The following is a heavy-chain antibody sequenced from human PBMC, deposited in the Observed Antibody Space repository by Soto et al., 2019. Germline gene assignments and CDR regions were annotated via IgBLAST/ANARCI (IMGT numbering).Heavy chain of an antibody. CDR2: IHHSGST. CDR1: GGSISSSNW. D-gene: IGHD3-22*01. Sequence: QVQLQESGPGLVKPSGTLSLTCAVSGGSISSSNWWSWVRQSPGKGLEWIGEIHHSGSTNYNPSLKSRVTISVDKSKYQCSLKLSSVTAADTAVYYCASTYYSDSSGYYSLGDWGQGTPVTVSS. V-gene: IGHV4-4*02. J-gene: IGHJ4*02. CDR3: ASTYYSDSSGYYSLGD.